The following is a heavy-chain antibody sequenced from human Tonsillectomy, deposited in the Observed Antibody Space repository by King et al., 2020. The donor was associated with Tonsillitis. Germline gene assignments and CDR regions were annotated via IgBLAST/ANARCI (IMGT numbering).Heavy chain of an antibody. D-gene: IGHD3-22*01. Sequence: VQLVESGGGLVKPGGSLRLSCAASGFTFSNGWMSWVRQAPGKGLEWVGRIKSKTDGGTTDYAAPVKGRFTISRDDSKNTLYLQMNSLKTEDTAVYYCTTAYYYDSSGYYYLPFDYWGQGTLVTVSS. V-gene: IGHV3-15*01. CDR3: TTAYYYDSSGYYYLPFDY. CDR1: GFTFSNGW. CDR2: IKSKTDGGTT. J-gene: IGHJ4*02.